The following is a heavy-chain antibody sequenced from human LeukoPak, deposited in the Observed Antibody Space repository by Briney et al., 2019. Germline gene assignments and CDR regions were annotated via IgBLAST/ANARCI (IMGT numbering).Heavy chain of an antibody. D-gene: IGHD3-10*01. CDR3: ATLGYYYGSGSYYPFDY. V-gene: IGHV1-24*01. CDR2: FDPEDGET. J-gene: IGHJ4*02. Sequence: GASVKVSCKVSGYTLTELSMHWVRQAPGKGLEWMGGFDPEDGETIYAQKFQGRVTMTEDTSTDTAYMELSSLRSEDTAVYYCATLGYYYGSGSYYPFDYWGQGTLVTVSS. CDR1: GYTLTELS.